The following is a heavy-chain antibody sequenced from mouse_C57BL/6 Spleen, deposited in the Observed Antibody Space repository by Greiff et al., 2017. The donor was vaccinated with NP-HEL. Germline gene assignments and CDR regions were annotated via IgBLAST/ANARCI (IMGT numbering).Heavy chain of an antibody. CDR2: INYDGSST. Sequence: EVQLVESEGGLVQPGSSMKLSCTASGFTFSDYYMAWVRQVPEKGLEWVANINYDGSSTYYLDSLKSRFIISRDNAKNILYLQMSSLKSEDTATYYCARVDGYPYAMDYWGQGTSVTVSS. D-gene: IGHD2-3*01. CDR3: ARVDGYPYAMDY. V-gene: IGHV5-16*01. J-gene: IGHJ4*01. CDR1: GFTFSDYY.